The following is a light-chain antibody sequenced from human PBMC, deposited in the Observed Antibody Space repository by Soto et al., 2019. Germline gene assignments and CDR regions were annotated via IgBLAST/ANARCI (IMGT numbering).Light chain of an antibody. CDR1: QTINSW. J-gene: IGKJ5*01. CDR2: KAS. Sequence: DIQLTQSPSTLSASVGDRVTITCRASQTINSWLAWYQQKPGKAPKLLIYKASSLQSGVPSRFSGSGSGTEFTLTISSLQPDDFATYYCQKSNTYPLTFGQGTRLEIK. V-gene: IGKV1-5*03. CDR3: QKSNTYPLT.